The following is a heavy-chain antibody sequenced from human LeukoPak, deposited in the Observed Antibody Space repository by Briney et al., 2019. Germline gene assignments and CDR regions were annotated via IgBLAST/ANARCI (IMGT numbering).Heavy chain of an antibody. V-gene: IGHV1-2*02. CDR2: INPISGGT. CDR3: ATGQRPYSSGWYYHGTFDY. Sequence: ASVKVSCKASGYTFTGYYMHWVRQAPGQGLQWMGWINPISGGTDYAEKFQGRVTMTRDTSISTAYMDLSRLKSDDTAVYYCATGQRPYSSGWYYHGTFDYWGQGTLVTVSS. D-gene: IGHD6-19*01. J-gene: IGHJ4*02. CDR1: GYTFTGYY.